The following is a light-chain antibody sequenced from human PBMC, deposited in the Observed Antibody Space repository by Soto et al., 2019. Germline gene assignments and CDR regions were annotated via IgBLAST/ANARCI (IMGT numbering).Light chain of an antibody. Sequence: EIVLTQSPAIVSLSPGERATLSCRASQSVSGFLAWYQQKSGQAPRLLMFDASKRATGIPARFSGSGSGTDFTLTISSLEPEDSAVYYCQQGSTRPFTFGQGTKLEIK. CDR3: QQGSTRPFT. CDR1: QSVSGF. V-gene: IGKV3-11*01. J-gene: IGKJ2*01. CDR2: DAS.